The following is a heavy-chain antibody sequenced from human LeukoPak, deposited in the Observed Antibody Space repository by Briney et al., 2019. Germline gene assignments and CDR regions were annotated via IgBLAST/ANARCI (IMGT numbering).Heavy chain of an antibody. V-gene: IGHV4-4*09. Sequence: SETLSVTCTVSGGSISSYYWSWIRQPPGKGLEWIGYIYTSGSTNYNPSLKSRVTISVDTSKNQFSLKLSSVTAADTAVYYCASLGYCSSTSCWPENWFDPWGQGTLVTVSS. CDR3: ASLGYCSSTSCWPENWFDP. CDR2: IYTSGST. D-gene: IGHD2-2*01. J-gene: IGHJ5*02. CDR1: GGSISSYY.